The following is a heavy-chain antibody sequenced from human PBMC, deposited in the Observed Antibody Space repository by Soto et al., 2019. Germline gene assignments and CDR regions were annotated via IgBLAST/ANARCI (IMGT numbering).Heavy chain of an antibody. V-gene: IGHV3-23*01. CDR2: ISDSGDTT. Sequence: LRRYWSGAGYTISIDDSSWGRQAQGKGLDGVSVISDSGDTTHYGDSVKGRFSISRDNSKNTLFLEMNTVRAEDTAVYYCAKGNCYDPLKSGMAVRGTGTTVPV. CDR1: GYTISIDD. J-gene: IGHJ6*01. D-gene: IGHD3-22*01. CDR3: AKGNCYDPLKSGMAV.